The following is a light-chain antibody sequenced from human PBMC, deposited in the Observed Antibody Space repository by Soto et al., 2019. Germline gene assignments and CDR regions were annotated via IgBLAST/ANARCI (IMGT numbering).Light chain of an antibody. V-gene: IGKV3-15*01. CDR1: QSVSSN. CDR3: QQYNSWPPWT. J-gene: IGKJ1*01. Sequence: EIVMTQSPATLSVSPGERATLSCRASQSVSSNLAWYQQKPGQAPRLLIYGASTRATRIPARFSGGGSGTEFTLTISSLQSEDFAVYYCQQYNSWPPWTFGQGTKVEIK. CDR2: GAS.